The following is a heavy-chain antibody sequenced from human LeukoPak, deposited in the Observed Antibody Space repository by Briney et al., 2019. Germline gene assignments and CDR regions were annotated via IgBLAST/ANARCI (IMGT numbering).Heavy chain of an antibody. CDR2: ISSSSSYI. CDR3: AKIVAAMGAFDI. D-gene: IGHD2-21*01. J-gene: IGHJ3*02. CDR1: GFTFSSYS. V-gene: IGHV3-21*01. Sequence: GGSLRLSCAASGFTFSSYSMNWVRQAPGKGLEWVSSISSSSSYIYYADSVKGRFTISRDNAKNSLYLQMNSLRAEDTAVYYCAKIVAAMGAFDIWGQGTMVTVSS.